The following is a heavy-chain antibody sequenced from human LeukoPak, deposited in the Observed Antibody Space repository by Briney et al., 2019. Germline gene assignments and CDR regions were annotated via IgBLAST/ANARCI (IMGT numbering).Heavy chain of an antibody. J-gene: IGHJ4*02. CDR3: ARNQGFLEWLSLDY. CDR2: IYYSGST. CDR1: GGSVSSDYYY. V-gene: IGHV4-39*07. Sequence: SETLSLTCTVSGGSVSSDYYYWGWIRQPPGKGLEWIGSIYYSGSTYYNPSLKNRITISVDTSKNQFSLKLSSVTAADTAVYYCARNQGFLEWLSLDYWGQGTLVTVSS. D-gene: IGHD3-3*01.